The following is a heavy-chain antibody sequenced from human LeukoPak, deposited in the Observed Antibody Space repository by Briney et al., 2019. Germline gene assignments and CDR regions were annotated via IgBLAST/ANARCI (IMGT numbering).Heavy chain of an antibody. CDR3: ATDVDYYGSGTNHYGMDV. CDR1: GYTLTELS. J-gene: IGHJ6*02. Sequence: KPGASVKVSCKVSGYTLTELSMHWVRQAPGKGLEWMGGFDPEDGETIYAQKFQGRVTMTEDTSTDTAYMELGSLRSEDTAVYYCATDVDYYGSGTNHYGMDVWGQGTTVTVSS. CDR2: FDPEDGET. D-gene: IGHD3-10*01. V-gene: IGHV1-24*01.